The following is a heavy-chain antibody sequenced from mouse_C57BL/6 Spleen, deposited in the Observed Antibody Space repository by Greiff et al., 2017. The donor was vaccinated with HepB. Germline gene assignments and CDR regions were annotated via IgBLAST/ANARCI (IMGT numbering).Heavy chain of an antibody. Sequence: EVKLVESGGGLVKPGGSLKLSCAASGFTFSSYAMSWVRQTPEKRLEWVATISDGGSYTYYPDNVKGRFTISRDNAKNNLNLQMSHLKSEDTAMYYCASDRPYGGNFAYWGQGTLVTVSA. CDR2: ISDGGSYT. J-gene: IGHJ3*01. CDR1: GFTFSSYA. V-gene: IGHV5-4*03. D-gene: IGHD1-1*01. CDR3: ASDRPYGGNFAY.